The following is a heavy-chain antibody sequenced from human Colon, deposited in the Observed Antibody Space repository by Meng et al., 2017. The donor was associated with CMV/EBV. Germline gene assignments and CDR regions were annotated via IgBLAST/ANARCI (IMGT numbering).Heavy chain of an antibody. D-gene: IGHD3-3*01. Sequence: ASVKVSCKGSGYTFIRNYIYWLRQAPGHGLEWLGMIDASGGTTMYAPKFQGRVTVTRDTSTSTVYMELSSLRPEDTAVFYCARVIGQSSGPTLWNGAFDYWGQGTLVTVSS. CDR1: GYTFIRNY. CDR2: IDASGGTT. V-gene: IGHV1-46*01. J-gene: IGHJ4*02. CDR3: ARVIGQSSGPTLWNGAFDY.